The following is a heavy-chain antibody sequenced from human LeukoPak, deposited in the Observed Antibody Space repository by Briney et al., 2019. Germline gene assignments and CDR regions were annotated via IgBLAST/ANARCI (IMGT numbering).Heavy chain of an antibody. Sequence: GGSLRLSCAASGLTFTTYAMIWVSQAPGKGLDWDSVIGGSGSYTYYADSVKGRFTISRDNSKDTLYLQMNSLSPEDTAVYYCAKDWYDYWGQGTLVTVSS. CDR1: GLTFTTYA. J-gene: IGHJ4*02. V-gene: IGHV3-23*01. CDR2: IGGSGSYT. CDR3: AKDWYDY. D-gene: IGHD6-13*01.